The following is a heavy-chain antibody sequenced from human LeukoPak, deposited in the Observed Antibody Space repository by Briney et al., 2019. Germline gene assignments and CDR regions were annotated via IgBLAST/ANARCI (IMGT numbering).Heavy chain of an antibody. V-gene: IGHV3-73*01. Sequence: GFLRLSCAASGFTFSDSAIHWVRQASGKGLEWVGRIRDKGYGHATAYAASVKGRFTLSRDDSKNTAYLQMNSLKTEDTALYYCTTPNEGNWFDPWGQGTLVTVSS. J-gene: IGHJ5*02. CDR1: GFTFSDSA. CDR3: TTPNEGNWFDP. CDR2: IRDKGYGHAT. D-gene: IGHD2-8*01.